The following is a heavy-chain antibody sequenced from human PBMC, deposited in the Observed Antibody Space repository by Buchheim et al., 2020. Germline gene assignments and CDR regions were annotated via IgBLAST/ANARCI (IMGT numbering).Heavy chain of an antibody. V-gene: IGHV1-69*01. CDR1: GGTFSSYA. CDR3: ARDRKGYYYGSRSYYPFDY. J-gene: IGHJ4*02. Sequence: QVQLVQSGAEVKKPGSSVKVSCKASGGTFSSYAISWVRQAPGQGLEWMGGIIPIFGTANYAQKFQGSVTITADESTRTASMELSSLRSEDTAVYYCARDRKGYYYGSRSYYPFDYWGQGTL. CDR2: IIPIFGTA. D-gene: IGHD3-10*01.